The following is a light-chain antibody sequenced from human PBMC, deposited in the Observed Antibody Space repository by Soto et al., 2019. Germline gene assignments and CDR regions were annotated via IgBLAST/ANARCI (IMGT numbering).Light chain of an antibody. J-gene: IGLJ1*01. Sequence: QSVLTQPPSVSAAPGQKVTISCSGSSSNIGNNYVSWYQQLPGTAPKLLICENNKRPSGIPDRFYVFWSGTSATLGITGLQPGDEADYYCGTWDSSLSAYVFGTGTKVTVL. CDR3: GTWDSSLSAYV. CDR2: ENN. CDR1: SSNIGNNY. V-gene: IGLV1-51*02.